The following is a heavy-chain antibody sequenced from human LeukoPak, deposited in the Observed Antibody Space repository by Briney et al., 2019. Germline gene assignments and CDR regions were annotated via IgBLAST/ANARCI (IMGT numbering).Heavy chain of an antibody. CDR1: GGSFSGYY. CDR3: ASRRTYGSGSYR. J-gene: IGHJ4*02. CDR2: INHSGST. D-gene: IGHD3-10*01. V-gene: IGHV4-34*01. Sequence: PSETLSLTCAVYGGSFSGYYWSWIRQPPGKGLEWIGEINHSGSTDYNPSLKSRVTISVDTSKNQFSLKLSSVTAADTAVYYCASRRTYGSGSYRWGQGTLVTVSS.